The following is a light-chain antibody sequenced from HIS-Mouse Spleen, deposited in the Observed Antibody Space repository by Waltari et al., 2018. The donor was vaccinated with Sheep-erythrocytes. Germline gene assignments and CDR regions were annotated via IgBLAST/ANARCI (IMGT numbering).Light chain of an antibody. J-gene: IGLJ3*02. CDR3: AAWDDSLNGPV. CDR1: SSNIGNNA. V-gene: IGLV1-36*01. CDR2: YDD. Sequence: QSVLTQPPSVSEAPRQRVTISCSGSSSNIGNNAVNWYQQLPGKAPKLLIYYDDLLPSWGSDRFAGSKSGTSASLAISGLQSEDEADYYCAAWDDSLNGPVFGGGTKLTVL.